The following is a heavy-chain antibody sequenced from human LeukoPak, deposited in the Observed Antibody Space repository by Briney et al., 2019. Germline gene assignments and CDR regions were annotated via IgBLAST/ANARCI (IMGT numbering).Heavy chain of an antibody. Sequence: PSQTLSLTCTVSGGSISSGGYYWSWVRQHPGKGLEWIGYIYYSGSTYYTPSLKSRFTISVDTSKNQFSLKLSSVTAADTAVYYCARVVPYYDILTGYYLDYWGQGTLVTVSS. CDR3: ARVVPYYDILTGYYLDY. J-gene: IGHJ4*02. D-gene: IGHD3-9*01. CDR2: IYYSGST. CDR1: GGSISSGGYY. V-gene: IGHV4-31*03.